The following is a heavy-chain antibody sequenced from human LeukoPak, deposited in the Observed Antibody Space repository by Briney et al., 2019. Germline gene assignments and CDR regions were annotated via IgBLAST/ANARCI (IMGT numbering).Heavy chain of an antibody. CDR3: ARFNYDFWSGSGQTFDY. J-gene: IGHJ4*02. CDR2: IYYSGST. D-gene: IGHD3-3*01. CDR1: GGSISSYY. V-gene: IGHV4-59*01. Sequence: PSETLSLTCTVSGGSISSYYWSWIRQPPGKGLEWIGYIYYSGSTNYNPSLKSRVTISVDTSKNQFSLKLSSVTAADTAVYYCARFNYDFWSGSGQTFDYWGQGTLVTVSS.